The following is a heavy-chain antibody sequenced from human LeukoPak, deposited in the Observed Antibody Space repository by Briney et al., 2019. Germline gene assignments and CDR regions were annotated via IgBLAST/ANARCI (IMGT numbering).Heavy chain of an antibody. CDR2: IYYSGST. V-gene: IGHV4-59*01. Sequence: SETLSLTCTVSGGSISSYYWSWIRQPPGKGLEWIGYIYYSGSTNYNPSLKSRVTISVDTSKNQFSLKLSSVTAADTAVYYCARVAAGAFDYWGQGTLVTVSS. CDR3: ARVAAGAFDY. D-gene: IGHD6-13*01. CDR1: GGSISSYY. J-gene: IGHJ4*02.